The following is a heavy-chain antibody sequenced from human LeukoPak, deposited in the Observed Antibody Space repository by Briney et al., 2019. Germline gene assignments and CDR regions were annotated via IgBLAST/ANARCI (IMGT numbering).Heavy chain of an antibody. CDR2: IYYSGST. Sequence: SQTLSLTCTVSGGSISSGGYYWSWIRQHPGKGLEWIGYIYYSGSTYYNPSLKSRVTISVDTSKNQFSLKLSSVTAADTAVYYCARDGGFGGATRAEYFQHWGQGTVLTVSS. CDR1: GGSISSGGYY. J-gene: IGHJ1*01. D-gene: IGHD3-10*01. V-gene: IGHV4-31*03. CDR3: ARDGGFGGATRAEYFQH.